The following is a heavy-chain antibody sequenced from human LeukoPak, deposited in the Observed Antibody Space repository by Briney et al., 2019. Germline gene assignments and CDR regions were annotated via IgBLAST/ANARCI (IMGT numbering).Heavy chain of an antibody. J-gene: IGHJ4*02. CDR1: GFTFSSYA. CDR3: ARVSGGTEHEDY. Sequence: GGSLRLSCSASGFTFSSYAMRWVRQAPGKGLEYVSGISSNGGSTNYEDSVKGRFTISRDSSKNTLYLQMSSLKTEDTAVYYCARVSGGTEHEDYWGQGTLVTVSS. D-gene: IGHD2-15*01. V-gene: IGHV3-64*04. CDR2: ISSNGGST.